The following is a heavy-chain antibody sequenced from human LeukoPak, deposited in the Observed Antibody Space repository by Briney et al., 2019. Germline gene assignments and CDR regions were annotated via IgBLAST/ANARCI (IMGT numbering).Heavy chain of an antibody. CDR2: ISSSSYI. CDR1: GFTFSSYS. J-gene: IGHJ4*02. Sequence: GGSLRLSCAASGFTFSSYSMNWVRQAPGKGLEWVSSISSSSYIYYADSVKGRFTISRDNATNSLYLQMNSLRAEDTAVYYCARDRGFGEFLGYFAYWGQGTLVTVSS. CDR3: ARDRGFGEFLGYFAY. D-gene: IGHD3-10*01. V-gene: IGHV3-21*01.